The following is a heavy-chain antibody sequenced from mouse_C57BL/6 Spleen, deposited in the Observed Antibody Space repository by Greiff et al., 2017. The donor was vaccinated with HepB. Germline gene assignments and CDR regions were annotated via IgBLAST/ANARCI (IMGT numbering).Heavy chain of an antibody. Sequence: VKLMESGAELVRPGTSVKVSCKASGYAFTNYLIEWVKQRPGQGLEWIGVINPGSGGTNYNEKFKGKATLTADKSSSTAYMQLSSLTSEDSAVYFCARRLGQVYYFDYWGQGTTLTVSS. CDR3: ARRLGQVYYFDY. D-gene: IGHD4-1*01. J-gene: IGHJ2*01. CDR2: INPGSGGT. V-gene: IGHV1-54*01. CDR1: GYAFTNYL.